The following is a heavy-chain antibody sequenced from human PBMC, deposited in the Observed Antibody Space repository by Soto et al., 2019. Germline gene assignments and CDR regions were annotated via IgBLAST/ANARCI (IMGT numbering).Heavy chain of an antibody. J-gene: IGHJ4*02. CDR1: GYTFTSYA. CDR3: ARVSGWYFLDY. D-gene: IGHD6-19*01. V-gene: IGHV1-3*05. CDR2: INAGNGNT. Sequence: QVQLVQSGAEEKKPGSSVKVSCKASGYTFTSYAMHWVRQAPGQRLEWMGWINAGNGNTKYSQKFQGRVTITRDTSASTVYMELSSLRSEDTAVYYCARVSGWYFLDYWGQGTLVTVSS.